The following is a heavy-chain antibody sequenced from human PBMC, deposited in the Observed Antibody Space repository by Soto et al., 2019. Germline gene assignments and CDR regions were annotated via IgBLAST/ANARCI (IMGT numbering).Heavy chain of an antibody. CDR2: INTDGSVG. Sequence: EVQLVESGGGLVQPGESLRLSCAASGLTFRSYWMHWVRQAPGKGLVWVSRINTDGSVGMYVDSVKGRFTISRDNAKNTHLLHLKSLRAEVTAVYYCVRDMQLWRLGSWGQGTLVTVSS. CDR3: VRDMQLWRLGS. D-gene: IGHD2-21*01. CDR1: GLTFRSYW. V-gene: IGHV3-74*03. J-gene: IGHJ4*02.